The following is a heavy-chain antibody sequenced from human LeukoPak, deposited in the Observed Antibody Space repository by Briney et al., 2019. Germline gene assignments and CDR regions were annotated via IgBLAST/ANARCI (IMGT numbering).Heavy chain of an antibody. Sequence: PSETLSLTCAVYGGSFSGYYWSWIRQPPGKGLGWIGEINHSGSTNYNPSLKSRVTISVDTSKNQFSLKLSSVTAADTAVYYCARGLAPHYYDSSGLRYYFDYWGQGTLVTVSS. J-gene: IGHJ4*02. CDR2: INHSGST. CDR3: ARGLAPHYYDSSGLRYYFDY. CDR1: GGSFSGYY. D-gene: IGHD3-22*01. V-gene: IGHV4-34*01.